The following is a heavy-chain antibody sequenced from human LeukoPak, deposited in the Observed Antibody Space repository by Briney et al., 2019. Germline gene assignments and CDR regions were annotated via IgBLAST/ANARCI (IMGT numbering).Heavy chain of an antibody. CDR1: GYTFTDYG. J-gene: IGHJ4*02. V-gene: IGHV1-18*01. CDR2: ISTYNGNT. CDR3: ARVLGRQIAVAGDDY. Sequence: ASVKVSCKASGYTFTDYGVHWVRQAPGQGLEWMGWISTYNGNTHYVQNLQDRVAMTTDASTSTAFMELRSLRSDDTAVHYCARVLGRQIAVAGDDYWGQGTLVTVSS. D-gene: IGHD6-19*01.